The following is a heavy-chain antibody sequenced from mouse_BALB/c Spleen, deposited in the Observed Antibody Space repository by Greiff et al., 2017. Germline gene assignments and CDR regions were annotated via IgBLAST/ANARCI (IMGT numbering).Heavy chain of an antibody. Sequence: EVKLQQSGPELVKPGASVKMSCKASGYTFTSYVMHWVKQKPGQGLEWIGYINPYNDGTKYNEKFKGKATLTSDKSSSTAYMELSSLTSEDSAVYYCARGGYDYEYYAMDYWGQGTSVTVSS. D-gene: IGHD2-4*01. CDR3: ARGGYDYEYYAMDY. CDR2: INPYNDGT. V-gene: IGHV1-14*01. CDR1: GYTFTSYV. J-gene: IGHJ4*01.